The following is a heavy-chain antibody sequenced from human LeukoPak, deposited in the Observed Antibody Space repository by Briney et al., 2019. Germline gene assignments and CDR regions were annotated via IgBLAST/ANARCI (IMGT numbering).Heavy chain of an antibody. CDR2: IYYSGST. J-gene: IGHJ6*03. V-gene: IGHV4-39*01. CDR1: GDSISSSSYY. Sequence: PSETLSLTCTVTGDSISSSSYYWGWIRQPPGKGLEWIGSIYYSGSTYNNPSLKSRVTISVDTSKKQFSLKLSSVTAADTAVYYCARGVPALYYLYYYMDVWGKGTTVTVSS. D-gene: IGHD2-2*01. CDR3: ARGVPALYYLYYYMDV.